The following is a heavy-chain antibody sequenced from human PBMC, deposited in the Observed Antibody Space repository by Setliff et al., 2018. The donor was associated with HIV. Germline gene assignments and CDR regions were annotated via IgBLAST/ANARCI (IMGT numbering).Heavy chain of an antibody. D-gene: IGHD2-15*01. V-gene: IGHV4-61*09. CDR3: VRPSFGIGGGSGGDFDS. Sequence: PSETLSLTCTVSGGSISSGSYYWTWIRQPAGKGLEWIGQIYTSGSTNYNPSLKSRVIISVDTSKNQFSLKLSSVTAADTATYYCVRPSFGIGGGSGGDFDSWGRGTLVTVSS. J-gene: IGHJ4*02. CDR2: IYTSGST. CDR1: GGSISSGSYY.